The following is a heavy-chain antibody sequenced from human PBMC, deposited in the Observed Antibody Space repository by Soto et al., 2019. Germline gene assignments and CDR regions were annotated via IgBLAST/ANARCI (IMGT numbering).Heavy chain of an antibody. CDR1: GYTFTRYG. D-gene: IGHD3-10*01. CDR2: ISGHNGDT. V-gene: IGHV1-18*01. Sequence: QVQMVQSGTDVKKPGASVKVSCKTSGYTFTRYGLSWVRQAPGQGLEWMGWISGHNGDTNYDQRFQGRVTLTTDTSTSTAYMELRSLTSDDTAVYYCARDRRYESATWGFGPKLQKFYYGMDVGGQGTTVTVS. CDR3: ARDRRYESATWGFGPKLQKFYYGMDV. J-gene: IGHJ6*02.